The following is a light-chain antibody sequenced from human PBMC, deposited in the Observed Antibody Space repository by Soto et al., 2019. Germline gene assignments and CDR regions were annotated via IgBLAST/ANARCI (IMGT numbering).Light chain of an antibody. CDR3: QQRSNWPPTIT. CDR2: GGS. Sequence: EIVMTQSPATLSVSPVERATLSCRSSQGVSTHLAWYQQKPGQAPRLLIYGGSTRATGIPDRFSGSGSGTDFTLTISSLEPEDFAVYYCQQRSNWPPTITFGQGTRLEIK. V-gene: IGKV3-11*01. CDR1: QGVSTH. J-gene: IGKJ5*01.